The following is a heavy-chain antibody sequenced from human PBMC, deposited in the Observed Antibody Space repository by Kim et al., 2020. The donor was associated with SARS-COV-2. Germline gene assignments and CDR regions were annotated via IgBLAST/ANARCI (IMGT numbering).Heavy chain of an antibody. V-gene: IGHV3-7*01. CDR2: IKQDGSEK. J-gene: IGHJ4*02. Sequence: GGSLRLSCAASGFTFSSNWMSWFRQAPGKGLEWVANIKQDGSEKYYVDSVKGRFTISRDNARNSLYLQMDSLRVEETAVYYCARAGIAATYLYWGQGTLVTVSS. CDR3: ARAGIAATYLY. D-gene: IGHD6-13*01. CDR1: GFTFSSNW.